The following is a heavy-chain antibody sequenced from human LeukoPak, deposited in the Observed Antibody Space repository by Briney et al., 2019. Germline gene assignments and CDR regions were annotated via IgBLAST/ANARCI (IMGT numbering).Heavy chain of an antibody. V-gene: IGHV3-30-3*01. CDR3: TTDLVLTGTTDRAYWYFDL. CDR2: ISYDGSNK. D-gene: IGHD1-1*01. J-gene: IGHJ2*01. Sequence: GGSLRLSCAASGFTFSSYAMHWVRQAPGKGLEWVAVISYDGSNKYYADSVKGRFTISRDNSKNTLYLQMNSLRAEDTAVYYCTTDLVLTGTTDRAYWYFDLWGRGTLVTVSS. CDR1: GFTFSSYA.